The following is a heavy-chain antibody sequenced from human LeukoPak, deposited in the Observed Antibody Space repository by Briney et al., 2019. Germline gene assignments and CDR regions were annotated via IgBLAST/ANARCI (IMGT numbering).Heavy chain of an antibody. V-gene: IGHV3-23*01. CDR1: GFTFSSYA. D-gene: IGHD3-22*01. Sequence: GGSLRLSCAASGFTFSSYAMSWVRQAPGKGLEWVSAISGSGGSTYYADSVKGRFTIPRDNSKNTLYLQMNSLRAEDTAVYYCANTYYYDSSGYLEYFQHWGQGTLVTVSS. J-gene: IGHJ1*01. CDR3: ANTYYYDSSGYLEYFQH. CDR2: ISGSGGST.